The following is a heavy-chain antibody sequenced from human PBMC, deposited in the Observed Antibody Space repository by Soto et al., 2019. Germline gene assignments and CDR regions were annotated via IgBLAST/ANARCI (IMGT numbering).Heavy chain of an antibody. Sequence: SETLSLTCTVSGGSISSCSYFWNWIRQHPGKGLEWIGYIYYSGSTYYNPSLKSRVTISVDTSKNQLSLKLRSVTAADTAVYYCAVGFGELSPSKYYFYGMDVWGQGTTVTVSS. CDR2: IYYSGST. D-gene: IGHD3-10*01. CDR1: GGSISSCSYF. J-gene: IGHJ6*02. CDR3: AVGFGELSPSKYYFYGMDV. V-gene: IGHV4-31*03.